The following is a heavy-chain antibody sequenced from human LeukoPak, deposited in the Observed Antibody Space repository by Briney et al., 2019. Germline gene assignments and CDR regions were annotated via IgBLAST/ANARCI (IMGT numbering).Heavy chain of an antibody. V-gene: IGHV1-2*06. D-gene: IGHD2-2*01. J-gene: IGHJ5*02. Sequence: ASVKVSCKASGYTFTSYGISWVRQAPGQGLEWMGRSNPNSGGTNYAQKFQGRVTMTRDTSISTAYMELSRLRSDDAAVYYCARALYCSSTSCYYWFDPWGQGTRVTVSS. CDR2: SNPNSGGT. CDR3: ARALYCSSTSCYYWFDP. CDR1: GYTFTSYG.